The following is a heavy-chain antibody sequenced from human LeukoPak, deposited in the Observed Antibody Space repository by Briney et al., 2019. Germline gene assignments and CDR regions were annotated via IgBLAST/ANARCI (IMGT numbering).Heavy chain of an antibody. Sequence: ASVKVSCKASGYTFTGYYMHWVRQAPGQGLEWMGWINPNSGGTNYAQKFQGRVTMTRDTSISTAYMELSRLRSDDTAVYYCARELPIVVVPAAVSDYYGMDVWGQGTTVTVSS. D-gene: IGHD2-2*01. CDR1: GYTFTGYY. CDR2: INPNSGGT. J-gene: IGHJ6*02. CDR3: ARELPIVVVPAAVSDYYGMDV. V-gene: IGHV1-2*02.